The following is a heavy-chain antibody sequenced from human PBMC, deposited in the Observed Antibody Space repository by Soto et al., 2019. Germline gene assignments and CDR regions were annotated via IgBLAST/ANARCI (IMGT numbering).Heavy chain of an antibody. CDR3: ATTSSLYGSGTKTQDY. CDR1: GFTFDDYG. J-gene: IGHJ4*02. CDR2: INWNGGST. V-gene: IGHV3-20*01. D-gene: IGHD3-10*01. Sequence: SLRLSCAASGFTFDDYGMSWVRQAPGKGLEWVSGINWNGGSTGYADSVKGRFTISRDNAKNSLYLQMNSLRAEDTVLYHCATTSSLYGSGTKTQDYWGQGTLVIVSS.